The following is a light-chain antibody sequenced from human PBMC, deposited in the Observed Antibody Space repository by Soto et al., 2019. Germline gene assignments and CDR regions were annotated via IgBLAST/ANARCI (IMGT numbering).Light chain of an antibody. V-gene: IGKV3-11*01. J-gene: IGKJ5*01. Sequence: EIVLTQSPGTLSLSPGEIGSVSFMASQSVNSNYLGWYQKKPAQAPRLLIYDASNRATGIPARFSGSGSGTDFTLTISSLEPEHFAVYYCQQRSNWPPITFGQGTRLEIK. CDR3: QQRSNWPPIT. CDR1: QSVNSNY. CDR2: DAS.